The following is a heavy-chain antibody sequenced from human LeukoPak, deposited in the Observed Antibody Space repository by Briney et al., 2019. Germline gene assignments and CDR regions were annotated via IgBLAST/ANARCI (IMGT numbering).Heavy chain of an antibody. D-gene: IGHD6-13*01. J-gene: IGHJ4*02. Sequence: PGGSLRLSCAASGFTFSSYWMSWIRQAPGKGLEWVSYISSSGSTIYYADSVKGRFTISRDNAKNSLYLQMNSLRAEDTAVYYCARDGIAAAGPYYFDYWGQGTLVTVSS. V-gene: IGHV3-11*01. CDR3: ARDGIAAAGPYYFDY. CDR2: ISSSGSTI. CDR1: GFTFSSYW.